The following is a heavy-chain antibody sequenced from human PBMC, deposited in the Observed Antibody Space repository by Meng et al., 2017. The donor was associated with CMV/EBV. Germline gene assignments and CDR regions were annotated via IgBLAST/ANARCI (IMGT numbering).Heavy chain of an antibody. Sequence: FGISCVQQAPEQGLEWMGRINARRSNTKYAQKVRGRITMTTDTYTSTAYMEVGSLRSDDTADYYCARDKGGFINWYFHNILAIDYWGQGTLVTVSS. CDR1: FG. J-gene: IGHJ4*02. CDR3: ARDKGGFINWYFHNILAIDY. CDR2: INARRSNT. V-gene: IGHV1-18*01. D-gene: IGHD1-7*01.